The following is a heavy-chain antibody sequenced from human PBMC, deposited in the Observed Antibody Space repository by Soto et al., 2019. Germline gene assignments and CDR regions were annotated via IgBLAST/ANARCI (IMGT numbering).Heavy chain of an antibody. CDR3: ARNWNAAYYYGMDV. D-gene: IGHD1-1*01. V-gene: IGHV1-3*01. J-gene: IGHJ6*02. Sequence: ASVKVSCKASGYTFTSYAMHWVRQAPGQRLEWMGWINAGNGNTKYSQKFQGRVTITRDTSASTAYMELSSLRSEDTAVYYCARNWNAAYYYGMDVWGQGTTVTVSS. CDR1: GYTFTSYA. CDR2: INAGNGNT.